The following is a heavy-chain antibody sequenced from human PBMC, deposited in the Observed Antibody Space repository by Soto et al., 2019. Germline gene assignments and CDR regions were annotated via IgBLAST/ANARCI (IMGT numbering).Heavy chain of an antibody. D-gene: IGHD3-10*01. CDR1: GGSFSGYY. CDR2: INDSGST. J-gene: IGHJ6*03. Sequence: QVQLQQWGAGLLKPSETLSLTCAVYGGSFSGYYWSWIRQPPGKGLEWIGEINDSGSTNYNPSLKGRAPIPVDTAKNQFSRKRSSVTAADKPVNNGARGLLLWNGEVSRRGDHYSYMDVWGKGTTVTVSS. V-gene: IGHV4-34*01. CDR3: ARGLLLWNGEVSRRGDHYSYMDV.